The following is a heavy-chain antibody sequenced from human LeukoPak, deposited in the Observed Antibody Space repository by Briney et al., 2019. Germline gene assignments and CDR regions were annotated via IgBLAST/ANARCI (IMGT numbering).Heavy chain of an antibody. CDR2: IKQDGSEK. CDR1: GFTISSYW. D-gene: IGHD6-19*01. CDR3: AREGSSGGPGYFDY. Sequence: GGSLRLSCAASGFTISSYWMTWVRQAPGKGLEWVANIKQDGSEKYYVDSVKGRFTISRDNGKNSLYLQMNSLRAEDTAVYYCAREGSSGGPGYFDYWGQGTLVTVSS. J-gene: IGHJ4*02. V-gene: IGHV3-7*01.